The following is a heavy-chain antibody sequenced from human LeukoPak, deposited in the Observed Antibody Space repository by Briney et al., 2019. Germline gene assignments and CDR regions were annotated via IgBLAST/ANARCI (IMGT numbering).Heavy chain of an antibody. CDR3: ARVADIVATNYYYGMDV. Sequence: GGSLRLSCAASGFTVSSNYMSWVRQAPGKGLEGVSVIYSGGSTYYADSVKGRFTISRHNSKNTLYLQMNSLRAEDTAVYYCARVADIVATNYYYGMDVWGQGTTVTVSS. CDR1: GFTVSSNY. D-gene: IGHD5-12*01. CDR2: IYSGGST. J-gene: IGHJ6*02. V-gene: IGHV3-53*04.